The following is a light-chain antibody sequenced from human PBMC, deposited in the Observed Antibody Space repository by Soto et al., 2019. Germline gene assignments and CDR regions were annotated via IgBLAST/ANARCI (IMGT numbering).Light chain of an antibody. J-gene: IGLJ1*01. CDR1: SSDVGGYNY. CDR3: SSYTSSSTYV. V-gene: IGLV2-14*03. CDR2: DVS. Sequence: QSALTQPASVSGSPGQSIAISCTGTSSDVGGYNYVSWYQQHPGKTPKLMICDVSNRPSGGSNRFSGSKSGNTASLTISGLQAEDEAEYYCSSYTSSSTYVFGTGTKLTVL.